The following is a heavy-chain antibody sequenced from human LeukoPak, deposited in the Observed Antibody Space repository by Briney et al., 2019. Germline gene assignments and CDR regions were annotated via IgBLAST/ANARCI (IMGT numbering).Heavy chain of an antibody. V-gene: IGHV3-7*01. CDR1: GFTFSSYW. CDR2: IKQDGSEK. Sequence: GGSLRLSCAASGFTFSSYWMSWVRQAPGRGLEWVANIKQDGSEKYYVDSVKGRFTISRDNAKNSLYLQMNSLRAEDTAVYYCARGPGYDFWSGYYDYSDYWGQGTLVTVSS. J-gene: IGHJ4*02. CDR3: ARGPGYDFWSGYYDYSDY. D-gene: IGHD3-3*01.